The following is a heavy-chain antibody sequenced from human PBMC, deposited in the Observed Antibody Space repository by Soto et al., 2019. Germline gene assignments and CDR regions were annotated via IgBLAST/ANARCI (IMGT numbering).Heavy chain of an antibody. J-gene: IGHJ5*02. CDR3: ARGQLRFLEWLSNWFDP. CDR2: INHSGST. CDR1: GGSFSGYY. V-gene: IGHV4-34*01. D-gene: IGHD3-3*01. Sequence: PSETLSLTCAVYGGSFSGYYWSWIRQPPGKGLEWIGEINHSGSTNYNPSLKSRVTISVDTSKNQFSLKLSSVTAADTAVYYCARGQLRFLEWLSNWFDPCGQGTLVTVSS.